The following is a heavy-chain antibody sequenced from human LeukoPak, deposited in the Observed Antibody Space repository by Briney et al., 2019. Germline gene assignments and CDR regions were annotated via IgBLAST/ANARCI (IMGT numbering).Heavy chain of an antibody. Sequence: GGSLRLSCVASGFTFSSYSMNWVRQAPGKGLEWVSYITGSTSTIYYADSVKGRFTISRDNAKNSLYPQMNSLRDEDTAVYYCARDRIVGDTTPHYYYYYGMDVWGQGTTVTVSS. CDR2: ITGSTSTI. D-gene: IGHD1-26*01. CDR3: ARDRIVGDTTPHYYYYYGMDV. V-gene: IGHV3-48*02. J-gene: IGHJ6*02. CDR1: GFTFSSYS.